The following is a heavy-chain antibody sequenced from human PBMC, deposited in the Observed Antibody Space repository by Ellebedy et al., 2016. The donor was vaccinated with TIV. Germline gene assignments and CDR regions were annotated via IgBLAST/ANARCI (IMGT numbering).Heavy chain of an antibody. J-gene: IGHJ6*02. Sequence: GESLKISCAASGFTVSSVYVSWVRQAPGKGLEWLSVIYSDAATYYADSVKGRFTISRDNSKNTLYLQMNSLRAEDTAVYYCARGFRFGMDVWGQGNTVTVSS. V-gene: IGHV3-66*01. D-gene: IGHD3-10*01. CDR3: ARGFRFGMDV. CDR1: GFTVSSVY. CDR2: IYSDAAT.